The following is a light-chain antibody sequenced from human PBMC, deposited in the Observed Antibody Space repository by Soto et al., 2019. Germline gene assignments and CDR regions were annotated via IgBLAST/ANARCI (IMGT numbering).Light chain of an antibody. CDR1: QSVSSIY. CDR2: GAS. V-gene: IGKV3-20*01. J-gene: IGKJ2*01. CDR3: QQYDSSPPRDT. Sequence: EIVLTQSPGTLSLSPGERATLSCRASQSVSSIYLAWYQQQPGQAPRLLIYGASNRATGIPDRFSGSGSGTDFTLTISRLEPEDFAVYYCQQYDSSPPRDTFGQGTKLEI.